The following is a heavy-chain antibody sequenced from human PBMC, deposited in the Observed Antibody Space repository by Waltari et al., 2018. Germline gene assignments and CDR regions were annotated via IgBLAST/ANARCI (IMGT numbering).Heavy chain of an antibody. D-gene: IGHD3-10*01. V-gene: IGHV1-24*01. CDR1: GYTLTELS. CDR2: LYPEDGEP. CDR3: ATRFREFPPSSDDY. J-gene: IGHJ4*02. Sequence: QVQLVQSGAEVKKPGASVKVSCKVSGYTLTELSMHWVRQAPGKGLEWMGGLYPEDGEPIYAQKFQGRVTMTEDTSTDTAYSELSSLRSEDTAVYYCATRFREFPPSSDDYWGQGTLVTVSS.